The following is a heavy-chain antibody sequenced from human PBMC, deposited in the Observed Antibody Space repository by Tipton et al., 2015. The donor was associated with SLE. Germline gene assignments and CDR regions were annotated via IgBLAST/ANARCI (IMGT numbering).Heavy chain of an antibody. Sequence: TLSLTCAVFGGSLSGYYWSWMRQLPGKGLEWIGEINHSVSANYNPSLKSRVTTSVDTSKNQFSLKLTSVTAADTAMYYCARAGEINGYCYSYWCQQAPVTVSS. V-gene: IGHV4-34*01. D-gene: IGHD3-22*01. CDR2: INHSVSA. CDR1: GGSLSGYY. CDR3: ARAGEINGYCYSY. J-gene: IGHJ4*02.